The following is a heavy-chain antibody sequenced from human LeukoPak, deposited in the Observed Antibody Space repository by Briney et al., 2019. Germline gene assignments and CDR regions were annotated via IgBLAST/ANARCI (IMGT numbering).Heavy chain of an antibody. CDR3: ARHALLGNYVPFDY. V-gene: IGHV4-39*01. CDR1: GDSISSSGYY. CDR2: IHHSGNT. J-gene: IGHJ4*02. Sequence: SETLSLTCSVSGDSISSSGYYWDWIRQPPGKGLEWIGSIHHSGNTNYNPSLKSRVTISADMSKNQFSLKLSSVTAADTAVYYCARHALLGNYVPFDYWGQGTLVTVSS. D-gene: IGHD1-7*01.